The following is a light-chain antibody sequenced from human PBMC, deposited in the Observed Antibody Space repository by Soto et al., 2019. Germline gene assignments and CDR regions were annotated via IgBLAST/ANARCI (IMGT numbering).Light chain of an antibody. V-gene: IGKV3-20*01. Sequence: ESVLTQSPGTLSLSPWERATLSCRASQSVSSSYLAWYQQKPGQAPRLLIYGASSRATGIPDRFSGSGSGTDFTLTISRLEPEDFAVYYCQQYGSSHWTFGQGTKVDIK. CDR3: QQYGSSHWT. J-gene: IGKJ1*01. CDR2: GAS. CDR1: QSVSSSY.